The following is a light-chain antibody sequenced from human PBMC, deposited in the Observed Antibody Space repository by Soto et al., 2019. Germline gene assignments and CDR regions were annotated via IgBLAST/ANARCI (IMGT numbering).Light chain of an antibody. J-gene: IGKJ2*01. CDR3: QQYGSSPRYT. CDR1: QSVSRNY. V-gene: IGKV3-20*01. CDR2: ATS. Sequence: EIVLTQSPGTLSLSPGERATLSCRASQSVSRNYLAWYQQKPGQAPRLLMFATSSRAAGIPDRFSGSGSGTEFTFTISRLEPEDFTVYYWQQYGSSPRYTFGQGTKLEIK.